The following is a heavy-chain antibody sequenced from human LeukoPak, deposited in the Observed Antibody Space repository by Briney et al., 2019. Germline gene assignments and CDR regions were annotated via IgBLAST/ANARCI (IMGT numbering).Heavy chain of an antibody. V-gene: IGHV1-46*01. CDR2: INPSGGST. J-gene: IGHJ4*02. D-gene: IGHD5-12*01. CDR3: ARQNAEGRDGYQFDY. CDR1: GYTFTSYY. Sequence: ASVKVSCKASGYTFTSYYMHWVRQAPGQGLEWMGIINPSGGSTSYAQKFQGRVTMTRDTSTSTVYMELSSLRSEDTAVYYCARQNAEGRDGYQFDYWGQGTLVTVSS.